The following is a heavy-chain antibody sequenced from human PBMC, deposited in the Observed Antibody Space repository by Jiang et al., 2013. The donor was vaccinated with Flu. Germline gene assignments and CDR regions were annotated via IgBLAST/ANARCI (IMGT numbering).Heavy chain of an antibody. CDR2: ISSSSSYI. J-gene: IGHJ1*01. CDR1: GFTFSSYS. CDR3: AREVYDSSGYGEYFQH. D-gene: IGHD3-22*01. V-gene: IGHV3-21*01. Sequence: VQLVESGGGLVKPGGSLRLSCAASGFTFSSYSMNWVRQAPGKGLEWVSSISSSSSYIYYADSVKGRFTISRDNAKNSLYLQMNSLRAEDTAVYYCAREVYDSSGYGEYFQHWGQGTLVTVSS.